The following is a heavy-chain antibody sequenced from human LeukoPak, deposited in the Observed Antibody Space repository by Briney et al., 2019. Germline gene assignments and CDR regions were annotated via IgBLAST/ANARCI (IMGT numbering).Heavy chain of an antibody. CDR3: AKEAYYYGSGSYYDY. D-gene: IGHD3-10*01. Sequence: GGSLRLSCAASGFTFSSYAMSWVRQAPGKGLEWVSTISGSGGSTYYADSVKGRFTISRDNSKNTLYLQKNSLRAEDTAVYYCAKEAYYYGSGSYYDYWGQGTLVTVSS. V-gene: IGHV3-23*01. CDR2: ISGSGGST. J-gene: IGHJ4*02. CDR1: GFTFSSYA.